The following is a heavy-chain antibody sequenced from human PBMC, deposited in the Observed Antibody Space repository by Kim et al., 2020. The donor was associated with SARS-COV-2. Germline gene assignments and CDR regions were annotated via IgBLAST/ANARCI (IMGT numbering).Heavy chain of an antibody. J-gene: IGHJ4*02. CDR3: ARDGNDQNRRWLQFVLDY. Sequence: GGSLRLSCAASGFTFSSYGMHWVRQAPGKGLEWVAVIWYDGSNKYYADSVKGRFTISRDNSKNTLYLQMNSLRAEDTAVYYCARDGNDQNRRWLQFVLDYWGQGTLVTVSS. D-gene: IGHD5-12*01. CDR1: GFTFSSYG. V-gene: IGHV3-33*01. CDR2: IWYDGSNK.